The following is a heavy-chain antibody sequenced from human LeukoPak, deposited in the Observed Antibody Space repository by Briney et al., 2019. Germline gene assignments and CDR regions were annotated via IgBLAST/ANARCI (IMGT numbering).Heavy chain of an antibody. J-gene: IGHJ4*02. Sequence: NPGGSLRLSCAASGFTFSAYSMTWIRQAPGKGLEWLSYISSGSEDTLYADSVKGRFTISRDNAKNSLYLQMNSLTAEDTAIYYCAKDYSSGTYFDSWGQGTLVTVSS. CDR1: GFTFSAYS. D-gene: IGHD3-22*01. CDR3: AKDYSSGTYFDS. V-gene: IGHV3-11*05. CDR2: ISSGSEDT.